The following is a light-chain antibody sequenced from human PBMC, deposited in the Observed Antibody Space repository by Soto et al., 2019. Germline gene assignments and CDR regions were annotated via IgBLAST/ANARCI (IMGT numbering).Light chain of an antibody. Sequence: EIVLTQSPATLSLSPGERATLSCRASQSVTSYLAWYQHKPGQAPRLLIYDASNRASGIPARFSGSGSGTDFTLTISSLEPEDFAVYYCQQRSNWPSLTFGGGPKVEIK. J-gene: IGKJ4*01. CDR3: QQRSNWPSLT. CDR2: DAS. CDR1: QSVTSY. V-gene: IGKV3-11*01.